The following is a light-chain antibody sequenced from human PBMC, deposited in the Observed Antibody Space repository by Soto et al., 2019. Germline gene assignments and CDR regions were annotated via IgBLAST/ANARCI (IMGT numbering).Light chain of an antibody. CDR1: SGHISYA. CDR2: LNNDGSH. Sequence: QLVLTQSPSASASLGASVKLTCTLSSGHISYAIAWHQMQPGKGPRYLMDLNNDGSHTKGDGIPDRFSGSSSGAERYLIISSLQSEDEADYYCQTWGTGFQVFGGGTKVTVL. V-gene: IGLV4-69*01. CDR3: QTWGTGFQV. J-gene: IGLJ2*01.